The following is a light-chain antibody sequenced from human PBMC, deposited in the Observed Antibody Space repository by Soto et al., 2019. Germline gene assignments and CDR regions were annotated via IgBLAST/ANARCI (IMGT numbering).Light chain of an antibody. J-gene: IGKJ5*01. CDR1: QSVSSY. V-gene: IGKV3-11*01. CDR3: QQRSNWPIT. Sequence: EIVLTQSPATLSLSPGERATLSCRASQSVSSYLAWYQQKPGQAPRLLIYDTSNRATGIPARFSGSGSGADXXXXIXXLXPEDFAVYYCQQRSNWPITFGQGTRLEIK. CDR2: DTS.